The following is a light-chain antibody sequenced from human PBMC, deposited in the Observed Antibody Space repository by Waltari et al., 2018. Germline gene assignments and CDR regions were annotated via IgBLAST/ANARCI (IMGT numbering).Light chain of an antibody. CDR1: KLGNKY. CDR3: QAWDRSTVV. J-gene: IGLJ2*01. CDR2: QDT. V-gene: IGLV3-1*01. Sequence: SYELTQPPSVSVSPGQTASITCSGDKLGNKYTYWYQQKPGQSPVLVIYQDTKRPSVIPDRFSGSNSGNTATLTISGTQSMDEADYHCQAWDRSTVVFGGGTKLTVL.